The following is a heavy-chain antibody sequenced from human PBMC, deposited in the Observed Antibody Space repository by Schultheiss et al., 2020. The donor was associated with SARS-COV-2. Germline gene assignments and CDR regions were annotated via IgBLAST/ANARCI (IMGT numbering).Heavy chain of an antibody. CDR3: ARGDGEYSSSSNWFDP. Sequence: ASVKVSCKASGGTFSSYAISWVRQAPGQGLEWMGWINPNSGGTNYAQKFQGRVTMTRDTSISTAYMELRRLRSDDTAVYYCARGDGEYSSSSNWFDPWGQGTLVTVSS. CDR1: GGTFSSYA. J-gene: IGHJ5*02. CDR2: INPNSGGT. V-gene: IGHV1-2*02. D-gene: IGHD6-6*01.